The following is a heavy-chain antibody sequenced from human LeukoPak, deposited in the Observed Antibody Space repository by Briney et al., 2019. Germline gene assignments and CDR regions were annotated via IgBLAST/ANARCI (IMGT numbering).Heavy chain of an antibody. CDR3: AREVYSSSSPLWYYYGMDV. V-gene: IGHV1-3*01. CDR1: GYTFTSYA. J-gene: IGHJ6*02. Sequence: ASVKVSCTASGYTFTSYAMHWVRQAPGQRLEWMGWINAGNGNTKYSQKFQGRVTITRDTSASTAYMELSSLRSEDTAVYYCAREVYSSSSPLWYYYGMDVWGQGTTVTVSS. CDR2: INAGNGNT. D-gene: IGHD6-6*01.